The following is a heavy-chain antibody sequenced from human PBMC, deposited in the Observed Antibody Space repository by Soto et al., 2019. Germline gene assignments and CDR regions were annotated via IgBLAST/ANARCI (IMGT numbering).Heavy chain of an antibody. CDR3: ARQGVVVITTSVWFDP. CDR1: GGSISSSSYY. CDR2: IYYSGST. D-gene: IGHD3-22*01. J-gene: IGHJ5*02. Sequence: SETLSLTCTVSGGSISSSSYYWGWIRQPPGKGLEWIGSIYYSGSTYYNPSLKSRVTISVDTSKNQFSLKLSSVTAADTAVYYCARQGVVVITTSVWFDPWGQGTLVTVSS. V-gene: IGHV4-39*01.